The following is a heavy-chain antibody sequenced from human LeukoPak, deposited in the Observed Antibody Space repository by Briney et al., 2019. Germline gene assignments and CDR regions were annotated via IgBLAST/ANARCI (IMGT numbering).Heavy chain of an antibody. Sequence: SVKVTCKASGGTFSSYAISWVRQAPGQGLEWMGRIIPIFGTANYAQKFQGRVTITTDEPTSTAYMELSSLRSEDTAVYYCARVRDYYDSRMYYYYYMDVWGTGTTVTVSS. CDR2: IIPIFGTA. V-gene: IGHV1-69*05. D-gene: IGHD3-22*01. CDR3: ARVRDYYDSRMYYYYYMDV. J-gene: IGHJ6*03. CDR1: GGTFSSYA.